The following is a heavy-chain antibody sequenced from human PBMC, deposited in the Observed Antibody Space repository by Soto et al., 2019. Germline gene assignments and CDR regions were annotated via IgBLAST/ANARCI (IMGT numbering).Heavy chain of an antibody. CDR2: ISYDGSNK. D-gene: IGHD2-21*02. J-gene: IGHJ6*02. Sequence: VGSLRLSCAASGFTFSSYAMHWVRQAPGKGLEWVAVISYDGSNKYYADSVKGRFTISRDNSKNTLYLQMNSLRAEDTAVYYCAREFIVVVTAEGAGMDVWGQGTTVTVSS. CDR1: GFTFSSYA. CDR3: AREFIVVVTAEGAGMDV. V-gene: IGHV3-30-3*01.